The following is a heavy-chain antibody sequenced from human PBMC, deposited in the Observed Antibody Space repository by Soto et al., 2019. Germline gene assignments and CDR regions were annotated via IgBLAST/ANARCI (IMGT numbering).Heavy chain of an antibody. Sequence: GGSLRLSCAASGFTFSSYGMHWVRQAPGKGLEWVAVISYDGSNKYYADSVKGRFTISRDNSKNTLYLQMNSLRAEDTAVYYCSAWLRAPWRAYYYYGMDVWGQGTTVTV. CDR3: SAWLRAPWRAYYYYGMDV. CDR1: GFTFSSYG. J-gene: IGHJ6*02. D-gene: IGHD3-10*01. CDR2: ISYDGSNK. V-gene: IGHV3-30*03.